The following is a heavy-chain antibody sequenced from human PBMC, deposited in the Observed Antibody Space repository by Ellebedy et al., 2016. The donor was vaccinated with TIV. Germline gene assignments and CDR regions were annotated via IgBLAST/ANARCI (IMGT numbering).Heavy chain of an antibody. V-gene: IGHV1-69*06. D-gene: IGHD3-9*01. J-gene: IGHJ6*02. Sequence: ASVKVSCKASGGTFSSYAISWVRQAPGQGLGWMGGIIPIFGTANYAQKFQGRVTITADKSTSTAYMELSSLRSEDTAVYYCARAPGDPLTGYMPHYYGMDVWGQGTTVTVSS. CDR3: ARAPGDPLTGYMPHYYGMDV. CDR1: GGTFSSYA. CDR2: IIPIFGTA.